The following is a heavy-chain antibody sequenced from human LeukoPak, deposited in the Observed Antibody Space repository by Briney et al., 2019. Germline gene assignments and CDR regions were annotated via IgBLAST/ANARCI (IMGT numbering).Heavy chain of an antibody. D-gene: IGHD6-13*01. CDR2: ISGSSSYT. J-gene: IGHJ4*02. Sequence: GGSLRLSCAASGFTFSDYYMNWIRQAPGKGLEWVSYISGSSSYTNYADSVKGRFTISRDNAKNSLYLQMNSLRAEDTAVYYCATRGHSSSWYYFDCWGQGTLVTVSS. CDR1: GFTFSDYY. V-gene: IGHV3-11*03. CDR3: ATRGHSSSWYYFDC.